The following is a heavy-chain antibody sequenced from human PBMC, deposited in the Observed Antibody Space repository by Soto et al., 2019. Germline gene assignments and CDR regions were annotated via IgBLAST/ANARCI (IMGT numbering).Heavy chain of an antibody. Sequence: QVQLVQSGAEVKKPGSSLKVSCKSSGGTFSSYAISWVRQVPGQGLEWMGGIIPIFGTANYAQKFQGRVTITADESTSTDYMELSSLRSEDTAVYYCARVLGAKSGYSGYDTTNYLDYWGQGTLVTVSS. J-gene: IGHJ4*02. D-gene: IGHD5-12*01. CDR3: ARVLGAKSGYSGYDTTNYLDY. CDR2: IIPIFGTA. CDR1: GGTFSSYA. V-gene: IGHV1-69*01.